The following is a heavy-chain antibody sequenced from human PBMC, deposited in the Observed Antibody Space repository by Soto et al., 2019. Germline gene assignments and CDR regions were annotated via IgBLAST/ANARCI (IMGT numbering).Heavy chain of an antibody. J-gene: IGHJ5*02. CDR2: IYYSGST. D-gene: IGHD3-10*01. CDR3: ARHRGPMVRGVITNWFDP. CDR1: GGTISSSSYY. V-gene: IGHV4-39*01. Sequence: SETPSLTCTVSGGTISSSSYYWGWIRQPPGKGLEWIGSIYYSGSTYYNPSLKSRVTISVDTSKNQFSLKLSSVTAADTAVYYCARHRGPMVRGVITNWFDPWGQGTLVTVSS.